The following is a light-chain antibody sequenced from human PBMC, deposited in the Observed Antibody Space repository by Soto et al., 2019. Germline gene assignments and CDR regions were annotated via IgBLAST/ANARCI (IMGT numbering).Light chain of an antibody. CDR3: VLYMGSGIWV. CDR2: STN. Sequence: QTVVPKEPSFSLSPGGPVTLTCGLSSGSVSTNYYPSWYQQTPGQAPRTLIYSTNTRSSGVPDRFSGSILGNKAALTITGAQADDESDYYCVLYMGSGIWVFGGGTKLTVL. V-gene: IGLV8-61*01. CDR1: SGSVSTNYY. J-gene: IGLJ3*02.